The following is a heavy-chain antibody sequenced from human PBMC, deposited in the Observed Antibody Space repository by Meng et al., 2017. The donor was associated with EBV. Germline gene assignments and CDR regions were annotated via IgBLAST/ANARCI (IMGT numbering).Heavy chain of an antibody. D-gene: IGHD6-6*01. CDR1: WFSLSTTGVG. V-gene: IGHV2-5*02. J-gene: IGHJ4*02. Sequence: KDAASAREKPTTPLTPICTFSWFSLSTTGVGGGWIPQPPGKALVWRALIYWDDDKRYSPSLKSRLTITKDTSKNQVVLTMTNMDPVDAATYYCAHIIAARPFDYWGQGTLVTVSS. CDR3: AHIIAARPFDY. CDR2: IYWDDDK.